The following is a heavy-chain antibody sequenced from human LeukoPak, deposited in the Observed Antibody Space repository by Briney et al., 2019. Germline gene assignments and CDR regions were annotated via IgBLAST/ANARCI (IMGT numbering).Heavy chain of an antibody. J-gene: IGHJ4*02. CDR2: IYYSGST. CDR1: GGSISSSSYY. V-gene: IGHV4-39*07. D-gene: IGHD6-19*01. Sequence: SETLSLTCTVSGGSISSSSYYWGWIRQPPGKGLEWIGSIYYSGSTYYNPSLKSRVTISVDTSKNQFSLKLSSVTAADTAVYYCAREAVAGHYFDYWGQGTLVTVSS. CDR3: AREAVAGHYFDY.